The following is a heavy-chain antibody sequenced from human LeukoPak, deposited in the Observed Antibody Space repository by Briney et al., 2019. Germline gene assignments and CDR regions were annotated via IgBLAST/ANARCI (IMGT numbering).Heavy chain of an antibody. CDR1: GGSISSGGYS. J-gene: IGHJ2*01. Sequence: PSQTLSLTCAVSGGSISSGGYSWSWIRQPPGMGLEWIVYIYHSGSTYYNPSLKSRVTISVDRSKNQFSLKLSSVTAADTAVYYCARGSESGTKTYWYFDLWGRGTLVTVSS. D-gene: IGHD1-7*01. CDR2: IYHSGST. V-gene: IGHV4-30-2*01. CDR3: ARGSESGTKTYWYFDL.